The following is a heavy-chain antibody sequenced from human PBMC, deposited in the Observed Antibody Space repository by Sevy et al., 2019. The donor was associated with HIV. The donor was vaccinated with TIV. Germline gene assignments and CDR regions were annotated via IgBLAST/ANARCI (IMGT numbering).Heavy chain of an antibody. CDR3: ARDSDGSGHYFSDFFDY. V-gene: IGHV1-18*01. CDR2: ISTYSGET. Sequence: ASLKVSCKASGYTFTTYPIGWVRQAPGQGLEWMGWISTYSGETRDAQKFQGRATMTTDTSTSTDYLDLRSLRSDDTALYYCARDSDGSGHYFSDFFDYWGQGTLVTVSS. CDR1: GYTFTTYP. J-gene: IGHJ4*02. D-gene: IGHD3-22*01.